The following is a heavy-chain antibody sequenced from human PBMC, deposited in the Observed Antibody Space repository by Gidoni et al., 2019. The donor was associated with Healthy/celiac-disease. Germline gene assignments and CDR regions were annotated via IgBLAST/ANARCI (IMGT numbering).Heavy chain of an antibody. CDR3: ASTRYDFWSGYSSHDY. CDR2: IKQDGSEK. J-gene: IGHJ4*02. CDR1: GFTFSSYW. Sequence: EVQLVESGGGLVQPGGSLRLSCAASGFTFSSYWMSWVRQAPGKGLEWVANIKQDGSEKYYVDSVKGRFTISRDNAKNSLYLQMNSLRAEDTAVYYCASTRYDFWSGYSSHDYWGQGTLVTVSS. V-gene: IGHV3-7*03. D-gene: IGHD3-3*01.